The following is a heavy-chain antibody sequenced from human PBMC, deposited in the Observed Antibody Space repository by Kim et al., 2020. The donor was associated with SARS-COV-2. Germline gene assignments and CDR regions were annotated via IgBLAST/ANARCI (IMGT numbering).Heavy chain of an antibody. CDR1: GYTFTSYD. D-gene: IGHD4-17*01. J-gene: IGHJ6*02. CDR3: ARGLGALAWLDGGYQNWPYYYYGMDV. Sequence: ASVKVSCKASGYTFTSYDINWVRQATGQGLEWMGWMNPNSGNTGYAQKFQGRVTMTRNTSISTAYMELSSLRSEDTAVYYCARGLGALAWLDGGYQNWPYYYYGMDVWGQGTTVTVSS. V-gene: IGHV1-8*01. CDR2: MNPNSGNT.